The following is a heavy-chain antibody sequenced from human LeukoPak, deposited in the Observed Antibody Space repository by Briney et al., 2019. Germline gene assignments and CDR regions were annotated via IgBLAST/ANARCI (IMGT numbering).Heavy chain of an antibody. CDR1: GFTFSSYA. CDR2: ISYDGSNK. Sequence: PGGSLRLSCSASGFTFSSYAMHWVREAPGKGLEWVAVISYDGSNKYYADSVKGRFTISRDNSKNTLYLQMNSPRAEDTAVYYCARDWMGAADYWGQGTLVTVSS. D-gene: IGHD3-16*01. V-gene: IGHV3-30*04. J-gene: IGHJ4*02. CDR3: ARDWMGAADY.